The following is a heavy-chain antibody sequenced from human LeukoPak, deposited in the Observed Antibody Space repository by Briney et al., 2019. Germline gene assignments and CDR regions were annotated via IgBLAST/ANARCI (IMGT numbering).Heavy chain of an antibody. CDR3: TTDLRCSGGSCHSAPYYYYYYMDV. Sequence: GGSLRLSCAASGFTFSNAWMSWVRQAPGKGLEWVGRIKSKTDGGTTDYAAPVKGRFTISRDDSKNTLYLQMNSLKTEDTAVYYCTTDLRCSGGSCHSAPYYYYYYMDVWGKGTTVTVSS. D-gene: IGHD2-15*01. CDR1: GFTFSNAW. CDR2: IKSKTDGGTT. J-gene: IGHJ6*03. V-gene: IGHV3-15*01.